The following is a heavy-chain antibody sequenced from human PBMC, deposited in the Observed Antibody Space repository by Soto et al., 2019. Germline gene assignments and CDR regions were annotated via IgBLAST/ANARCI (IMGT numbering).Heavy chain of an antibody. Sequence: ASVKVSCKTSGYTFNTYGINWVRQAPGQGLELMGWISAYDGKTTYAEKFQGRVTMTTDTSTSTAYMELRSLRSDDTAVYYCGRDPQEFWTSYWFDPWGQGTPVTVSS. CDR3: GRDPQEFWTSYWFDP. D-gene: IGHD3-3*01. CDR2: ISAYDGKT. J-gene: IGHJ5*02. V-gene: IGHV1-18*01. CDR1: GYTFNTYG.